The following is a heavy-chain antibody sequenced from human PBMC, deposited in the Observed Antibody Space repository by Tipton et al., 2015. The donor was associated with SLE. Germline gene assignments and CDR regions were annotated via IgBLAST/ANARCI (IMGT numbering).Heavy chain of an antibody. Sequence: SLGLSCVASGFTFSNYWMHWVRQAPGKGLVWVSRINGEGSSSHYADSVKGRFTISRDNSKNTLYLQMNSLRAEDTAVYYCAKDIVATTPIYGMDVWGQGTTVTASS. CDR2: INGEGSSS. CDR3: AKDIVATTPIYGMDV. J-gene: IGHJ6*02. D-gene: IGHD5-12*01. V-gene: IGHV3-74*01. CDR1: GFTFSNYW.